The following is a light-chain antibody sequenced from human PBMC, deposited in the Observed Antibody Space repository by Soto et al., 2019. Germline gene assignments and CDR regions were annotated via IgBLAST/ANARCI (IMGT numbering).Light chain of an antibody. V-gene: IGKV3-20*01. CDR2: GAS. J-gene: IGKJ2*01. CDR1: QSVSSSY. CDR3: QQYGSSPYT. Sequence: EIVLTQSPGTLSLSPGERATLSCRASQSVSSSYLAWYQQKPGQAPRLLIQGASSRATGIPDRFSGSGSGTDFTLTISRVEPEDSAVYYCQQYGSSPYTFGQGTKLEVK.